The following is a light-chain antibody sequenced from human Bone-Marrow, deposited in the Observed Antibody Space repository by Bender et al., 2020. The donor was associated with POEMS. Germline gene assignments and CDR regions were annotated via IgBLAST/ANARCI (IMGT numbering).Light chain of an antibody. CDR3: QVWDSESDPVV. Sequence: SYVLTQPPSVSVAPGQTARISCGGDDIGSKTVHWYQQRPGQAPVLVLYDDTNRPPGIPERFSGSRTGNPATLTIRRVEAADEADYYCQVWDSESDPVVFGVGTKLTVL. J-gene: IGLJ2*01. CDR2: DDT. V-gene: IGLV3-21*02. CDR1: DIGSKT.